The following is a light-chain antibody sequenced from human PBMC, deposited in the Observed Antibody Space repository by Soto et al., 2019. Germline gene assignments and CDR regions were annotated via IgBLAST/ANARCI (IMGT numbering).Light chain of an antibody. V-gene: IGKV3-15*01. Sequence: EIVMTQSPATLSVSPGERATLSCRASQSVSSNLAWYQQKPGQAPRLLIYGATPRSTGIPTKFSGSGSGTEFPLTINSLQSVDFAVYYCQQYNNCLWTFGQGNKVEIK. CDR3: QQYNNCLWT. J-gene: IGKJ1*01. CDR2: GAT. CDR1: QSVSSN.